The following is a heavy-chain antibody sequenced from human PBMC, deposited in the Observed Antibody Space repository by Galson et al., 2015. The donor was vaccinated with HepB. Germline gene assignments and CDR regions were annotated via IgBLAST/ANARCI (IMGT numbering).Heavy chain of an antibody. CDR1: GFTFTSSA. V-gene: IGHV1-58*02. D-gene: IGHD3-22*01. CDR3: AAQYYYDSSGYYFWYLTSAGAFDI. Sequence: SVKVSCKASGFTFTSSAMQWVRQARGQRLEWIGWIVVGSGNTNYAQKFQERVTITRDMSTSTAYMELSSLRSEDTAVYYCAAQYYYDSSGYYFWYLTSAGAFDIWGQGTMVTVSS. J-gene: IGHJ3*02. CDR2: IVVGSGNT.